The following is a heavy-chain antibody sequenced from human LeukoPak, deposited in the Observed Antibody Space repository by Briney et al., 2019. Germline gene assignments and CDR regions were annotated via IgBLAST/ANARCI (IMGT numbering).Heavy chain of an antibody. CDR3: ARDRFSGSYYGGFDY. J-gene: IGHJ4*02. D-gene: IGHD1-26*01. V-gene: IGHV3-30*14. CDR1: GFTFSSYA. Sequence: GGSLRLSCAASGFTFSSYAMHWVRQAPGKGLEWVAVISYDGSNKYYADSVKGRFTISRDNSKNTLYLQMSSLRAEDTAVYYCARDRFSGSYYGGFDYWGQGTLVTVSS. CDR2: ISYDGSNK.